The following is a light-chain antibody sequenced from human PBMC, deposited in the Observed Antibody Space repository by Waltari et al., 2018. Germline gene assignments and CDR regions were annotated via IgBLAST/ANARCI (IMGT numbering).Light chain of an antibody. CDR1: NIGTKS. CDR2: DSY. CDR3: QVWDLSYVV. Sequence: SDVLTQPASVSVAPGQTAHIHCGGNNIGTKSVHWYQKKPGQAPLLVISDSYHGPSGVPDRISAAKSGNTATLTISRVDGGDEADYFCQVWDLSYVVFGGGTTLTVL. J-gene: IGLJ2*01. V-gene: IGLV3-21*02.